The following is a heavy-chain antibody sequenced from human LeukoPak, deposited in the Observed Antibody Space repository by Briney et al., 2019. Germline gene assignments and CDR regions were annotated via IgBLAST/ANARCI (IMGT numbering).Heavy chain of an antibody. V-gene: IGHV3-30*02. CDR2: IRYDGSNK. CDR3: AKNLSDY. Sequence: GGSLRLSCAASGFTFSSYDMHWVRQAPGKGLEWVTFIRYDGSNKYYADSVKGRFAVSRDNSKNTLYLQMNSLRAEDTAVYYCAKNLSDYWGQGTLVTVSS. CDR1: GFTFSSYD. J-gene: IGHJ4*02.